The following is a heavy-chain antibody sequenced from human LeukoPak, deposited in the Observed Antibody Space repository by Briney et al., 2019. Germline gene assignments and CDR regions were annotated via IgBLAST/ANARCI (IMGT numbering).Heavy chain of an antibody. Sequence: PGGSLRLSCAASGFSFSSSGMNWVRQAAGKGLEWVSTSGTDGDTYYADSVKGRFTISRDNSKNTLYLQMTSLRAEDTAVYYCAKKRPGNYPYDSWGQGTLVTVSP. D-gene: IGHD3-22*01. V-gene: IGHV3-23*01. CDR2: SGTDGDT. J-gene: IGHJ4*02. CDR3: AKKRPGNYPYDS. CDR1: GFSFSSSG.